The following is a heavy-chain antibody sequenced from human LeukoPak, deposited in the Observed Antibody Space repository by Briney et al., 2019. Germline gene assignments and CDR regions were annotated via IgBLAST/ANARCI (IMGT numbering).Heavy chain of an antibody. CDR1: GFTFSSYA. Sequence: GGSLRLSCAASGFTFSSYAMSWVRQAPGTGLEWVSAISGSGGSTYYADSVKGRFTISRDNSKNTLYLQMNSLRAEDTVVYYCAKAPVEYSYGGEIDYWGQGTLVTVSS. CDR2: ISGSGGST. J-gene: IGHJ4*02. D-gene: IGHD5-18*01. V-gene: IGHV3-23*01. CDR3: AKAPVEYSYGGEIDY.